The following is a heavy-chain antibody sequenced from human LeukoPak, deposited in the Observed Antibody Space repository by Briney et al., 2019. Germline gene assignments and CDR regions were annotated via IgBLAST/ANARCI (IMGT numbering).Heavy chain of an antibody. Sequence: GESRKISCKCSGYSFTNYWIGWVRQMPGQGLEWMGIIHPGDSDTRYSPSFQGQVTISADKYISTDYLQWSSLKASDADMYYCAQRSSTWAFDIWGQGTMVTVSS. J-gene: IGHJ3*02. CDR1: GYSFTNYW. CDR2: IHPGDSDT. CDR3: AQRSSTWAFDI. V-gene: IGHV5-51*01. D-gene: IGHD2-2*01.